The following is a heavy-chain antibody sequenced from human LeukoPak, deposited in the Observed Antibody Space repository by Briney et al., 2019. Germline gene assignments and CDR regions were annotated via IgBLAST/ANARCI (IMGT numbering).Heavy chain of an antibody. J-gene: IGHJ6*02. D-gene: IGHD3-16*02. CDR3: AKMYVWGSYRPKTNYGMDV. V-gene: IGHV1-18*01. CDR2: ISAYNGNT. Sequence: ASVKVSCKASGYTFTSYGISWVRQAPGRGLEWMGWISAYNGNTNYAQKLQGRVTMTTDTSTSTAYMELRSLRSDDTAVYYCAKMYVWGSYRPKTNYGMDVWGQGTTVTVSS. CDR1: GYTFTSYG.